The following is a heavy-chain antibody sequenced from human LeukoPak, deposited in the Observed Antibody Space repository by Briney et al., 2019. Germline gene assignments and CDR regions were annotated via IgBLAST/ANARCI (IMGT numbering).Heavy chain of an antibody. Sequence: QPSETLSLTCTVSGGSISSYYWSWIRQPPGKGLEWIGYIYYSGSTNYNPSLKSRVTISLDTSKSQFSLKLTSVTAADTAVYYCARSGGYSSPQNYWGQGTLVTVSS. CDR2: IYYSGST. D-gene: IGHD6-19*01. CDR3: ARSGGYSSPQNY. V-gene: IGHV4-59*01. CDR1: GGSISSYY. J-gene: IGHJ4*02.